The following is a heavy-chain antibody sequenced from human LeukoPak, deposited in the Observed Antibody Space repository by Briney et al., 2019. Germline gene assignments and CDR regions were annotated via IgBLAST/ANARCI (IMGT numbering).Heavy chain of an antibody. J-gene: IGHJ6*02. CDR1: GYTLTELS. V-gene: IGHV1-24*01. Sequence: GASVKVSCKVSGYTLTELSMHWVRQAPGKGREWMGGFDPEDGETIYAQKFQGRVTMTEDTSTDTAYMELSSLRSEDTAVYYCATVALTYEQWLVPPYYYYGMDVWGQGTTVTVSS. CDR3: ATVALTYEQWLVPPYYYYGMDV. CDR2: FDPEDGET. D-gene: IGHD6-19*01.